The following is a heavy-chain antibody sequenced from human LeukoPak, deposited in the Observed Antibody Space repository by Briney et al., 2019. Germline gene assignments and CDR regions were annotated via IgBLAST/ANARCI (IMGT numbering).Heavy chain of an antibody. J-gene: IGHJ4*02. D-gene: IGHD6-6*01. CDR3: ARSRIAARPVDY. CDR2: IYHSGST. Sequence: LRLSCAASGFTFSSYSMNWVRQPPGKGLEWIGYIYHSGSTYCNPSLKSRVSISVDTSKNQFSLKLSAVTAADTAVYYCARSRIAARPVDYWGQGTLVTVSS. V-gene: IGHV4-30-4*08. CDR1: GFTFSSYS.